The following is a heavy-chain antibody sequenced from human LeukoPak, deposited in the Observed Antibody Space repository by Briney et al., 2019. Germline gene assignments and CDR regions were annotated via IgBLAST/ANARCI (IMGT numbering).Heavy chain of an antibody. CDR3: ARDNTMVRDPYFDY. Sequence: SETLSLTCTVSGGSISSYYWSWIRQPAGKGLEWIGRIYTSGSTNYNPSLKSRVTMSVDTSKNQFSLKLSSVTAADTAVYYCARDNTMVRDPYFDYWGQGTLVTVSS. CDR2: IYTSGST. V-gene: IGHV4-4*07. J-gene: IGHJ4*02. D-gene: IGHD3-10*01. CDR1: GGSISSYY.